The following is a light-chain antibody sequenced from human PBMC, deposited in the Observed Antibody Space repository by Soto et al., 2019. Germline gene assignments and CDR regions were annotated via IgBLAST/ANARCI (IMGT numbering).Light chain of an antibody. CDR3: SSYTSSSTLEV. J-gene: IGLJ1*01. CDR1: SSDVGGHNY. V-gene: IGLV2-14*03. CDR2: DVS. Sequence: QSALTQPASESGSPGQSITISCTGTSSDVGGHNYVSWYQQHPGKAPKLMIYDVSNRPSGVSNRFSGSKSGNTASLTISGLQAEDEGDYYCSSYTSSSTLEVFGTGTKLTVL.